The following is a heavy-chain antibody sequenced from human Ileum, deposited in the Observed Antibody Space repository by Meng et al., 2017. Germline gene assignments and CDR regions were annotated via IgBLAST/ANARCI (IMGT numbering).Heavy chain of an antibody. CDR2: INYSGTA. CDR1: GDSVISGSYY. D-gene: IGHD7-27*01. CDR3: TRDQTSNGWGSFDS. Sequence: QVQLQESGPGLGRPSETLSRPCSVSGDSVISGSYYWNWIRQSAGKGLEWIGYINYSGTAYYNASLGSRVSMSIDTSKNQFSLKLTSVTAADTAVYYCTRDQTSNGWGSFDSWGQGTLVTVSS. J-gene: IGHJ4*02. V-gene: IGHV4-61*01.